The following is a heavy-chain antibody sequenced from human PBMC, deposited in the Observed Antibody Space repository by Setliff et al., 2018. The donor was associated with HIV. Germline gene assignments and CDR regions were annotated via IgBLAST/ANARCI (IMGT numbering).Heavy chain of an antibody. CDR3: ARGVDGNYLKFFDN. J-gene: IGHJ4*02. V-gene: IGHV1-69*10. CDR1: GYSFTTYG. D-gene: IGHD1-7*01. Sequence: SVKVSCKASGYSFTTYGISWVRQAPGQGLEWMGGIIPILGIANYAQKFQGRLTITADASTRTAYMELSSLRSEDTAVYYCARGVDGNYLKFFDNWGQGTLVTVSS. CDR2: IIPILGIA.